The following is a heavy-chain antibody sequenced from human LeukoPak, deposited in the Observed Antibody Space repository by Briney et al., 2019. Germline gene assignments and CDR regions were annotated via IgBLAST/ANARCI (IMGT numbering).Heavy chain of an antibody. CDR2: IYYSGST. Sequence: SETLSLTCTVSGGSISSSSYYWGWIRQPPGKGLEWIGSIYYSGSTYYNPSLKSRVTISVDTSKNQFSLKLSSVTAADTAVYYCARTLLWFGELYTFDIWGQGTMVTVSS. D-gene: IGHD3-10*01. CDR1: GGSISSSSYY. J-gene: IGHJ3*02. V-gene: IGHV4-39*07. CDR3: ARTLLWFGELYTFDI.